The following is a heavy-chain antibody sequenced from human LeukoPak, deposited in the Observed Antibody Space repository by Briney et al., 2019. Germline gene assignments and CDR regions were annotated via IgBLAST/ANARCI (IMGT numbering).Heavy chain of an antibody. Sequence: GSSVKLSCTTSGGTFSSYASSWVRQAPGQGLEWMGGIIPIFGTANYAQKFQGRVTITADKSTSTAYMELSSLRSEDTAVYYCARDTGNWGSYFDLWGRGTLVTVSS. CDR1: GGTFSSYA. J-gene: IGHJ2*01. D-gene: IGHD7-27*01. CDR3: ARDTGNWGSYFDL. V-gene: IGHV1-69*06. CDR2: IIPIFGTA.